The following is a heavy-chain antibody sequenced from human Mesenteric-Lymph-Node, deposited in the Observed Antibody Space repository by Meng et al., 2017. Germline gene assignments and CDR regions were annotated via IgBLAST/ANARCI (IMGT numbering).Heavy chain of an antibody. J-gene: IGHJ4*02. D-gene: IGHD4-17*01. V-gene: IGHV3-33*01. Sequence: GESLKISCAASGFTFSSYGMHWVRQAPGKGLEWVAVIWYDGSNKYYADSVKGRFTISRDNSKNTLYLQMNSLRAEDTAVYYCARVVFYGDFGLYYFDYWGQGTLVTVSS. CDR3: ARVVFYGDFGLYYFDY. CDR1: GFTFSSYG. CDR2: IWYDGSNK.